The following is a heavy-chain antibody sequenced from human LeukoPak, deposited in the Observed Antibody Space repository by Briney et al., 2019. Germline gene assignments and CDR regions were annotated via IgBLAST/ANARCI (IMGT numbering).Heavy chain of an antibody. D-gene: IGHD1-7*01. CDR1: GFTFSNTW. V-gene: IGHV3-74*01. Sequence: GGSLRLSCAGSGFTFSNTWMHWVRQAPGEGLVWVSRIDSDGSTINYADSVKGRFTISRDNARDTLYLQMNSLRVEDTALYFCATAGNYRFDYWGQGTLVTVSS. CDR2: IDSDGSTI. J-gene: IGHJ4*02. CDR3: ATAGNYRFDY.